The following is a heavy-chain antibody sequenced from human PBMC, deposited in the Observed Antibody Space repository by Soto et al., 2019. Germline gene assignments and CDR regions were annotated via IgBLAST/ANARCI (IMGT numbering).Heavy chain of an antibody. V-gene: IGHV1-69*01. Sequence: QVQLVQSGAEVKKPGSSVKVSCKASGGIFSTYAISWLRQAPGQGLEWMGGIIPIFGTPNYAQRFQGRVTITADESTSTAYMELSRLRSEDTAVYYCARDRDDYGSGNYYNRIYFWGHGTLVTVSS. CDR1: GGIFSTYA. CDR3: ARDRDDYGSGNYYNRIYF. CDR2: IIPIFGTP. D-gene: IGHD3-10*01. J-gene: IGHJ4*01.